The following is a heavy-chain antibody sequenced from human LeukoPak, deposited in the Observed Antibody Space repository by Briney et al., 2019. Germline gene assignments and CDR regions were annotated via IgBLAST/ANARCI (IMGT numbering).Heavy chain of an antibody. V-gene: IGHV3-30*01. CDR2: ISYDGSNK. CDR1: GFTFSSYA. J-gene: IGHJ6*03. CDR3: AREVYPTNYYYYYMDV. Sequence: GRSLRLSCAASGFTFSSYAMHWVRQAPGKGLEWVAVISYDGSNKYYADSVKGRFTISRDNSKNTLYLQMNSLRAEDAAVYYCAREVYPTNYYYYYMDVWGKGTTVTVSS. D-gene: IGHD1-26*01.